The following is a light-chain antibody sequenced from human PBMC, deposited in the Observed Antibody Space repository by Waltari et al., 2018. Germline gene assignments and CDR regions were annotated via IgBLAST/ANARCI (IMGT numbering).Light chain of an antibody. CDR3: MQALQIPPIT. CDR2: LGS. J-gene: IGKJ5*01. Sequence: DIVMTQSPLSLPVTPGEPASISCRSSQSLLHRNGYNYLDWYLQKPGQSPQLLIYLGSNRASGVPDRFSGSGSGTDFTLKISRVEAEDVGVYYCMQALQIPPITFGQGTRLEIK. V-gene: IGKV2-28*01. CDR1: QSLLHRNGYNY.